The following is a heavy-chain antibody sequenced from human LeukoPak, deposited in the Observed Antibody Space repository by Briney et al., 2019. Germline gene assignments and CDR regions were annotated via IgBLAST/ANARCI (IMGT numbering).Heavy chain of an antibody. J-gene: IGHJ4*02. CDR3: ARQRDYYDSSGYDYFDY. Sequence: SQTLSLTCTVSGGSISSGSYYWSWIRQPAGKGLEWIGRIYTSGSTNYNPSLKSRVTISVDTSKNQFSLKLSSVTAADTAVYYCARQRDYYDSSGYDYFDYWGQGTLVTVSS. CDR2: IYTSGST. CDR1: GGSISSGSYY. V-gene: IGHV4-61*02. D-gene: IGHD3-22*01.